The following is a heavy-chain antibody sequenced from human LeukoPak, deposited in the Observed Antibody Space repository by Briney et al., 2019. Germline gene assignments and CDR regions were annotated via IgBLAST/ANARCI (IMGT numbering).Heavy chain of an antibody. CDR3: AKDPMVRGVINGMDV. CDR2: ISYDGRNK. J-gene: IGHJ6*02. D-gene: IGHD3-10*01. Sequence: GGSLRLSCAASGFTFASYAMSWVRQAPGKGLEWVAVISYDGRNKHYADSVKGRFTISRDNSQNTLYLQMNSLRPDDTAVYYCAKDPMVRGVINGMDVWGQGTTVIVSS. CDR1: GFTFASYA. V-gene: IGHV3-30*18.